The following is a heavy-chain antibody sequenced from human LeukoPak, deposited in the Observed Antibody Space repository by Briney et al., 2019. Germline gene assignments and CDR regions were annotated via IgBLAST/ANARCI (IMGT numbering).Heavy chain of an antibody. Sequence: SETLSLTCAVYGGSFSGYYWCWIRQPPGKGLEWIGEINHSGSTKYNPSLQGRVATSVETTKNQLSLKLHSVTAADTAVYYCARLTGYCNYGRFDYWGQGTLVTVSS. V-gene: IGHV4-34*01. CDR1: GGSFSGYY. J-gene: IGHJ4*02. CDR2: INHSGST. CDR3: ARLTGYCNYGRFDY. D-gene: IGHD4-11*01.